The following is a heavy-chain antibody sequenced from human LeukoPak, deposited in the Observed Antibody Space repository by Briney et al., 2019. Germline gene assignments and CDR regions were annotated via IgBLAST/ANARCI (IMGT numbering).Heavy chain of an antibody. Sequence: PGGSLRLSCAASGFTLKTYWMIWVRQAPGKGLEWVANIKEDGSAQNYVDSVKGRFTISRDNAKRSLYLQMDSLRAEDTAVYYCARDLAGHYYGSGSSFDYWGQGTLVTVS. CDR2: IKEDGSAQ. CDR3: ARDLAGHYYGSGSSFDY. D-gene: IGHD3-10*01. J-gene: IGHJ4*02. CDR1: GFTLKTYW. V-gene: IGHV3-7*01.